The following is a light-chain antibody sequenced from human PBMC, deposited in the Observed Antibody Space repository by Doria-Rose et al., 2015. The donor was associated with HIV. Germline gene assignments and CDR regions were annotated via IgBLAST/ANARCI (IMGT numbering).Light chain of an antibody. CDR1: QSFSSTY. CDR3: HQYGTSWT. V-gene: IGKV3-20*01. CDR2: DGS. J-gene: IGKJ1*01. Sequence: EIVMTQSPGTLALYPGERATLSCRASQSFSSTYLAWYQQKPGQAPSLLIYDGSTRATGIPDRCSASGSGTDFTLTINRLEPEDFALYYCHQYGTSWTFGQGTKVEI.